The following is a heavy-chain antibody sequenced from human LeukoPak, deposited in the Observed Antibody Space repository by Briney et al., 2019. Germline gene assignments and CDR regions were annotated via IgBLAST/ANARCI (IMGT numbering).Heavy chain of an antibody. Sequence: GGSLRLSCAASGFTFSSYAMHWVRQAPGKGLEWAAVISYDGSNKYYADSVKGRFTISRDNSKNTLYLQMNSLRAEDTAVYYCARVVGGSYWPLIDYWGQGTLVTVSS. J-gene: IGHJ4*02. V-gene: IGHV3-30-3*01. D-gene: IGHD1-26*01. CDR2: ISYDGSNK. CDR3: ARVVGGSYWPLIDY. CDR1: GFTFSSYA.